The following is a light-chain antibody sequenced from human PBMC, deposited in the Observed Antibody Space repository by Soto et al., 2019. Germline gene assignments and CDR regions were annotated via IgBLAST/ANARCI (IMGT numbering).Light chain of an antibody. J-gene: IGLJ2*01. CDR2: AVS. CDR3: SSYADTNNVL. CDR1: SSDVGSYNL. Sequence: QSALTQPASVSGSPGQSITISCTGTSSDVGSYNLVSWYQQHPGKAPKLMIYAVSERPSGVPDRFSGSKSGNTASLTVSGLQAEDEADYYCSSYADTNNVLFGGGTKLTVL. V-gene: IGLV2-8*01.